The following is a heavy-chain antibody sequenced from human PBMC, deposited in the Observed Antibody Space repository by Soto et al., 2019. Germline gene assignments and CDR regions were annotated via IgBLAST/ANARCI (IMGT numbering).Heavy chain of an antibody. CDR3: ARTGDNWSR. V-gene: IGHV1-18*01. J-gene: IGHJ4*02. CDR1: GYTFTSYG. Sequence: ASVKVSCKAPGYTFTSYGISWVRQAPGQGLEWMGWTSAYNGNTNYAQKLQGRVTMTTDTSTSTAYMELRSLTADDTEADDSARTGDNWSRWGQGTRGTV. CDR2: TSAYNGNT. D-gene: IGHD1-20*01.